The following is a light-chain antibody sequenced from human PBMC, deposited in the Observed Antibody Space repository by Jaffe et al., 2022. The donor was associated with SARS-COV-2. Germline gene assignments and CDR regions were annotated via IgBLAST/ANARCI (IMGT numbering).Light chain of an antibody. CDR2: WAS. CDR1: QSVLYSSNNKNY. CDR3: QQYYSTPT. V-gene: IGKV4-1*01. J-gene: IGKJ1*01. Sequence: DIVMTQSPDSLAVSLGERATINCKSSQSVLYSSNNKNYLAWYQHKPGQPPKLLIYWASTRESGVPDRFSGSGSGTEFTLTISSLLAEDVAVYYCQQYYSTPTFGQGTKVEIK.